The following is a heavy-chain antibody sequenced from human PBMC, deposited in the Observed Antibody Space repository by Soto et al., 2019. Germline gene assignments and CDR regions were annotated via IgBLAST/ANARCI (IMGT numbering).Heavy chain of an antibody. J-gene: IGHJ4*02. CDR1: GFTFSNYA. Sequence: QVQLVESGGGVVQPGRSLRVSCAASGFTFSNYAMHWVRRAPGKGLEWVAITSSDGSEKDYADSVKGRFTICRDNSKNTLYLQMNSLRAEDTAVYYCARDRDKILTGYHDYWGQGTLVTVSS. D-gene: IGHD3-9*01. CDR3: ARDRDKILTGYHDY. V-gene: IGHV3-30-3*01. CDR2: TSSDGSEK.